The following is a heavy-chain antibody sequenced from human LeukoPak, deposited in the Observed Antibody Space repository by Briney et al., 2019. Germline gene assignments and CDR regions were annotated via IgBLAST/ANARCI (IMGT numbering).Heavy chain of an antibody. D-gene: IGHD3-22*01. CDR3: AKGGYYDSSGYYPDAFDI. CDR1: GFTFSSYG. J-gene: IGHJ3*02. V-gene: IGHV3-23*01. CDR2: ISGSGGST. Sequence: PGGSLRLSCAASGFTFSSYGMSWVRQAPGKGLEWVSAISGSGGSTYYADSVKGRFTISRDNSKNTLYLQMNSLRAEDTAVYYCAKGGYYDSSGYYPDAFDIWGQGTMVTVSS.